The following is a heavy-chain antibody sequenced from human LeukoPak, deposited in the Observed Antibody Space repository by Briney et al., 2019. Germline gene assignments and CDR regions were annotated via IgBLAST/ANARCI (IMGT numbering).Heavy chain of an antibody. CDR2: IYTSGST. J-gene: IGHJ4*02. CDR3: ARVGLTRYYFDY. CDR1: GGSISSYF. D-gene: IGHD3-9*01. Sequence: SETLSLTCTVSGGSISSYFWSWIRQPAGKGLEWIGRIYTSGSTNYNPSLKSRVTISVDRSKNQFSLKLSSVTAADTAVYFCARVGLTRYYFDYWGQGTPVTVSS. V-gene: IGHV4-4*07.